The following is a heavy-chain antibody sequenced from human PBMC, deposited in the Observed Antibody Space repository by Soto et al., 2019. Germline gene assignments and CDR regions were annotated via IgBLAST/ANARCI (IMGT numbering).Heavy chain of an antibody. CDR3: VKVPRGGIAVAGPFDY. D-gene: IGHD6-19*01. J-gene: IGHJ4*02. CDR2: ISSNGGST. Sequence: GGSLRLSCSASGFTFSSYAMHWVRQAPGKGLEYVSAISSNGGSTYYADSVKGRFTISRDNSKNTLYLQMSSLRAEDTAVYYCVKVPRGGIAVAGPFDYWGQGTLVTVSS. V-gene: IGHV3-64D*08. CDR1: GFTFSSYA.